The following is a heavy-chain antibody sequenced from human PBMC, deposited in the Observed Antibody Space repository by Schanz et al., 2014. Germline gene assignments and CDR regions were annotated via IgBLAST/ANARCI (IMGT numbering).Heavy chain of an antibody. V-gene: IGHV3-48*01. CDR1: GFTFTNYA. D-gene: IGHD1-26*01. Sequence: EVQLLESGGTLVRPGGSLRLSCAASGFTFTNYAMSWVRQAPGKGLEWISYITYNGGTIYYADSVKGRFTISRDNAKNSLFLQLNSLRADDTAVYYCARNRGSGGQNWYFDLWGRGTLVTVSS. J-gene: IGHJ2*01. CDR2: ITYNGGTI. CDR3: ARNRGSGGQNWYFDL.